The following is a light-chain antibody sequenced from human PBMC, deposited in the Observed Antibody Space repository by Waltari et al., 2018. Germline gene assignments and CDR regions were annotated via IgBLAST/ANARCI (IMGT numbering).Light chain of an antibody. Sequence: EIVLTQSPGTWSLPLGRRATLSSRVSKGVGKYLAWYQQRPGQAPRLLLYHTSIRATGIPDRFSGSGYGTDFSLTISRLEPEDFAVYYCQKYDFLPATFGQGTTVEIK. CDR3: QKYDFLPAT. CDR1: KGVGKY. J-gene: IGKJ1*01. CDR2: HTS. V-gene: IGKV3-20*01.